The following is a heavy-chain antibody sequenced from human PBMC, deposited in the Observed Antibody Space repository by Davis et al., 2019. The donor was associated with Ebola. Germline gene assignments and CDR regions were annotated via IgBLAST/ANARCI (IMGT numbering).Heavy chain of an antibody. CDR1: GYTFTGYY. D-gene: IGHD3-10*01. J-gene: IGHJ3*01. CDR2: ISASSGKT. V-gene: IGHV1-18*04. Sequence: AASVKVSCKASGYTFTGYYMHWVRQAPGQGLEWVGWISASSGKTNYAQKFQGRVTMTTDASTSTAYMELRSLRSDDTAAYFCARPLYGNSWFGYVFDVWGQGTMVIVSS. CDR3: ARPLYGNSWFGYVFDV.